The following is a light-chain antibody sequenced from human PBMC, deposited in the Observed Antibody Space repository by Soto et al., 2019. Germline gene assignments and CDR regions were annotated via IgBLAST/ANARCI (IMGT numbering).Light chain of an antibody. J-gene: IGKJ4*01. CDR2: GAS. Sequence: EIVMTQSPAPLSVSPGERATLSCRASQSVSSNSAWYQQTPVQAPRLLLYGASTRATGIPARFSGSGSGTEFTLTISSLQSEDFAVYYCQQDNNWPPFTFGGGTKVEIK. CDR3: QQDNNWPPFT. V-gene: IGKV3D-15*01. CDR1: QSVSSN.